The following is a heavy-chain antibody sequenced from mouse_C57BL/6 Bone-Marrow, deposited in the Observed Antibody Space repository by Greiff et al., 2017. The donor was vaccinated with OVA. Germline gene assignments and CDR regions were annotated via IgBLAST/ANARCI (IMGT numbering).Heavy chain of an antibody. J-gene: IGHJ3*01. CDR1: GYTFTDYY. Sequence: QVQLQQSGAELVRPGASVKLSCKASGYTFTDYYINWVKQRPGQGLEWIARIYPGSGNTYYNEKFKGKATLTAEKSSSTAYMQLSSLTSEDSAVYFCARSGTTGKFAYWGQGTLVTVSA. CDR3: ARSGTTGKFAY. D-gene: IGHD1-1*01. V-gene: IGHV1-76*01. CDR2: IYPGSGNT.